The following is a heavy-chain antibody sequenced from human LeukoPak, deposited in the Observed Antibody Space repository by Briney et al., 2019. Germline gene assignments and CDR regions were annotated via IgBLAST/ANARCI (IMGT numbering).Heavy chain of an antibody. J-gene: IGHJ4*02. D-gene: IGHD4-17*01. V-gene: IGHV3-7*05. CDR3: ARDTRYGDNDY. Sequence: PGGSLRLSCAASGFTFSRYWMTWVRQAPGKGLEMVANIKEDGSEKNYVDSVKGRFTISRDNAKNSAFLQMNSLRADDTAVYYCARDTRYGDNDYWGQGTLVTVSS. CDR1: GFTFSRYW. CDR2: IKEDGSEK.